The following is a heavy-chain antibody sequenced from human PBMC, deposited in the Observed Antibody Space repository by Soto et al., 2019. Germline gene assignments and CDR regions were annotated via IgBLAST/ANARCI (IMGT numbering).Heavy chain of an antibody. D-gene: IGHD1-20*01. J-gene: IGHJ6*02. Sequence: QVQLVQSGAEVRKPGSSVKVSCKASGGTFNNLGISWVRQAPGQGLEWMGGIIPVFDTTNYTQKFQGRVTITAEDPTSTGYMELSSLRCEDTAVYCWARAYINGINWHHYYGMDGWGQGTPVTVSS. CDR2: IIPVFDTT. V-gene: IGHV1-69*01. CDR1: GGTFNNLG. CDR3: ARAYINGINWHHYYGMDG.